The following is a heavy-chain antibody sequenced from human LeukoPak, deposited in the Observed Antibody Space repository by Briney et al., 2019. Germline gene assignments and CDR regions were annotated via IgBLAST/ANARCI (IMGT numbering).Heavy chain of an antibody. CDR3: ARASKAARVFDY. J-gene: IGHJ4*02. D-gene: IGHD6-6*01. V-gene: IGHV1-2*02. Sequence: ASVKVSCKASGYTFTGYYMHWVRQAPGQGLEWMGWINPNSGGTNYAQKFQGRVTMTRDTSISTAYMELSRLRSDDTAVYYCARASKAARVFDYWGQGTLVTVSS. CDR2: INPNSGGT. CDR1: GYTFTGYY.